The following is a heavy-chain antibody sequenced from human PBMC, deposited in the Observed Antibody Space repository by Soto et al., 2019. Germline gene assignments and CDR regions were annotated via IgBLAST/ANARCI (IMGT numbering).Heavy chain of an antibody. J-gene: IGHJ3*02. CDR2: IITILGIA. V-gene: IGHV1-69*04. D-gene: IGHD6-6*01. Sequence: SVKVSCKASGSPFSSYTISRVRQAPGQRQEWKRRIITILGIANYAQKLQGRVTITADKYTRTANMKQSSQRTKDTAVYYCARDGYSSSNDAFDILGQGKMVTVSS. CDR3: ARDGYSSSNDAFDI. CDR1: GSPFSSYT.